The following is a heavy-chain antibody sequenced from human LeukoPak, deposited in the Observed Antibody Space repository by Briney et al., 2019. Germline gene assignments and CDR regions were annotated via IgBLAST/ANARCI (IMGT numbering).Heavy chain of an antibody. V-gene: IGHV3-23*01. CDR2: ISGSGGST. CDR1: GLTFSSYA. J-gene: IGHJ4*02. Sequence: PRASLRLSCAASGLTFSSYAMSWVRQAPGQGLEWVSAISGSGGSTYYADSVKGRFTISRDNSKNTLYLQMNSLRAEDTAVYYCAKVGYGSGSSGFDYWGQGTLVTVSS. D-gene: IGHD3-10*01. CDR3: AKVGYGSGSSGFDY.